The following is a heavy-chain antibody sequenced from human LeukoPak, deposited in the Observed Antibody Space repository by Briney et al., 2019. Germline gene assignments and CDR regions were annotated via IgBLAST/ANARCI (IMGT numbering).Heavy chain of an antibody. D-gene: IGHD2-2*01. CDR1: GGSFSGYY. J-gene: IGHJ4*02. V-gene: IGHV4-34*01. CDR2: INHSGST. CDR3: ATISSISPEHIEWADY. Sequence: PSETLSLTCAVYGGSFSGYYWSWIRQPPGKGLEWIGEINHSGSTNYNPSLKSRVTISVDTSKNQFSLKLGSVTAADTAVYYCATISSISPEHIEWADYWGQGTLVTVSS.